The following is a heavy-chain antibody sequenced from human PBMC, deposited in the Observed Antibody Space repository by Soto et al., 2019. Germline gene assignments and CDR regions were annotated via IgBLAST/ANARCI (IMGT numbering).Heavy chain of an antibody. V-gene: IGHV1-69*01. D-gene: IGHD1-26*01. J-gene: IGHJ4*02. Sequence: QVQLVQSGAEVKKPGSSVRVSCKASGGTLNSYTISWVRQAPGQGLEWMGGIIPVFGTTDYAQKFQGRVTSTADQSTGTAYLDIFSLRTEDTAIYYCSISNSYGRGNFWGQGTLVNVSS. CDR1: GGTLNSYT. CDR3: SISNSYGRGNF. CDR2: IIPVFGTT.